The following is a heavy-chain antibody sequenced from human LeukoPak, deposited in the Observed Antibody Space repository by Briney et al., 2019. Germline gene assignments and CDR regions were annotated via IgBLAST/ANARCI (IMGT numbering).Heavy chain of an antibody. CDR2: IYSSGST. CDR3: ARDLYQLLGNWFDP. D-gene: IGHD2-2*01. V-gene: IGHV4-39*02. CDR1: GGSISSNSYY. Sequence: SETLSLTCTVSGGSISSNSYYWGWIRQPPGKGLEWVGSIYSSGSTYYNPSLKSRVTISLDTSKNQFSLKLSSVTAADTAVYYCARDLYQLLGNWFDPWGQGTLVTVSS. J-gene: IGHJ5*02.